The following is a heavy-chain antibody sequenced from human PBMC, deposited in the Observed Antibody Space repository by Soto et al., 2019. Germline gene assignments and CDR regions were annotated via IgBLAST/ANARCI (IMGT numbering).Heavy chain of an antibody. CDR2: IYPGDSDT. CDR3: ARVEYYYDSSGSQEKVWFDP. Sequence: GESLKISCKGSGYSFTSYWIGWVRQMPGKGLEWMGIIYPGDSDTRYSPSFQGQVTISADKSISTAYLQWSSLKASDTAIYYCARVEYYYDSSGSQEKVWFDPWGQGTLVTVSS. J-gene: IGHJ5*02. V-gene: IGHV5-51*01. CDR1: GYSFTSYW. D-gene: IGHD3-22*01.